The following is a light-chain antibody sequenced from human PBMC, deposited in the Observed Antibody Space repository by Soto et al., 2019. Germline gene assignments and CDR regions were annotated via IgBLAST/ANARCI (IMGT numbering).Light chain of an antibody. J-gene: IGKJ1*01. CDR1: QSISSW. CDR2: DAS. Sequence: DIQMTQSPSTLSASIGDRVTITCRASQSISSWLAWYQEKPGKAPKLPIYDASSLKSGVPSRFSGSGSGTEFTLTISSLQPDDFATYYCQQYNSYSPTFGQGTKVEIK. CDR3: QQYNSYSPT. V-gene: IGKV1-5*01.